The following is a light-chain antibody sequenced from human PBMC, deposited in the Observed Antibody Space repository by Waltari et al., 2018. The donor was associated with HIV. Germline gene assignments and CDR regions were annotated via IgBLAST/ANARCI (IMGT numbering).Light chain of an antibody. CDR1: ALPTQY. J-gene: IGLJ2*01. Sequence: SSELTQPPSVSVSPGQTVRSTCSGDALPTQYTSWYQQKPGQPPVLVMYKDTQRSSVTPERFSGSSSGTTVTLTITAVRAEDEAYYYCQSGDNKLTSVFFGGGTRLTVL. V-gene: IGLV3-25*03. CDR2: KDT. CDR3: QSGDNKLTSVF.